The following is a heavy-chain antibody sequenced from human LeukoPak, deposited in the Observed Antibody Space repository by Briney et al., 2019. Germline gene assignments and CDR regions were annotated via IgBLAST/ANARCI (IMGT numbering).Heavy chain of an antibody. Sequence: ASMKVSCKASGGTFSSYAISWVRQAPGQGLEWMGGIIPIFGTANYAQKFQGRVTITTDESTSTAYMELSSLRSEDTAVYYCAREEQQLVLRNWFDPWGQGTLVTVSS. CDR2: IIPIFGTA. V-gene: IGHV1-69*05. CDR1: GGTFSSYA. D-gene: IGHD6-13*01. CDR3: AREEQQLVLRNWFDP. J-gene: IGHJ5*02.